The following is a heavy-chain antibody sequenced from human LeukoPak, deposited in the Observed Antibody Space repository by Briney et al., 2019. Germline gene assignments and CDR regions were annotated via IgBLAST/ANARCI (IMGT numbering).Heavy chain of an antibody. CDR1: GYSSTNYW. Sequence: GESLKISCKGSGYSSTNYWIGWVRQMPGKGLEWMGIIYPGDSDARYSPSFQDQVTISADKSISTAYLQWSSLKASDTAMYYCARQRFTMRAYAGNWFDPWGQGTLVTVSS. CDR3: ARQRFTMRAYAGNWFDP. CDR2: IYPGDSDA. D-gene: IGHD3-10*01. J-gene: IGHJ5*02. V-gene: IGHV5-51*01.